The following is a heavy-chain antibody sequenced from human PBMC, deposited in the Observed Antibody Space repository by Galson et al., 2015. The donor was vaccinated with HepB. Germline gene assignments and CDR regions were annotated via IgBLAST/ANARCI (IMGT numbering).Heavy chain of an antibody. Sequence: SVKVSCKASGYTFTSYGISWVRQAPGQGLEWMGWISAYNGNTNYAQKLQGRVTMTTDTSTSTAYMELRSLRSDDTAVYYCARTVDYCGGDCYSSGYLYYFDYWGQGTLVTVSS. CDR2: ISAYNGNT. V-gene: IGHV1-18*04. J-gene: IGHJ4*02. CDR3: ARTVDYCGGDCYSSGYLYYFDY. D-gene: IGHD2-21*02. CDR1: GYTFTSYG.